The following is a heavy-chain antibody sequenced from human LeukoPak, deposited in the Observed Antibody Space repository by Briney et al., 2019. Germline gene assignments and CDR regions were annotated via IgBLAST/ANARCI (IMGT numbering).Heavy chain of an antibody. CDR1: GFTFSSYA. CDR3: AKDAQSGCSSTSCYPYYYYGMDA. Sequence: GGSLRLSCAASGFTFSSYAMSWVRQAPGKGLEWVSAISGSGGGTYYADSVKGRFTISRDNSKNTLYLQMNSLRAEDTAVYYCAKDAQSGCSSTSCYPYYYYGMDAWGQGTTVTVSS. CDR2: ISGSGGGT. V-gene: IGHV3-23*01. D-gene: IGHD2-2*01. J-gene: IGHJ6*02.